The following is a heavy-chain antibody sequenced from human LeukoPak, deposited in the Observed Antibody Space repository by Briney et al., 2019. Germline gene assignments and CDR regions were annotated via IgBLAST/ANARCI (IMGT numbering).Heavy chain of an antibody. J-gene: IGHJ4*02. CDR2: IKQDGSEK. CDR1: GFTFSSYW. V-gene: IGHV3-7*01. Sequence: GGSLRLSCAASGFTFSSYWMSWVRQAPGKGLEWVANIKQDGSEKYYVDSVKGRFTISRDNAKNSLYLQMSSLRAEDTAVYYCARDPVVTAIHTYYFDYWGQGTLVTVSS. D-gene: IGHD2-21*02. CDR3: ARDPVVTAIHTYYFDY.